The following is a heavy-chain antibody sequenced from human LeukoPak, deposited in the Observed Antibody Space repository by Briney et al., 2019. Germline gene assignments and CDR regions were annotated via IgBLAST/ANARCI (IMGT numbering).Heavy chain of an antibody. D-gene: IGHD5-18*01. Sequence: ASVKVSCKASGGTFSSYAISWVRQAPGQGLEWMGGIIPIFGTANYAQKFQGRVTMTEDTSTDTAYMELSSLRSEDTAVYYCATSIQLWLLDYWGQGTLVTVSS. CDR1: GGTFSSYA. CDR2: IIPIFGTA. CDR3: ATSIQLWLLDY. V-gene: IGHV1-69*06. J-gene: IGHJ4*02.